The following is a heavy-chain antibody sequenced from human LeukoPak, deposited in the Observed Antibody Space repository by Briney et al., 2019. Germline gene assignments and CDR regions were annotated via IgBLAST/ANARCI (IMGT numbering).Heavy chain of an antibody. CDR1: GGSISSGGYY. CDR3: ARGVPRRYCSGGSCPGWFDP. CDR2: IYYSGST. Sequence: SQTLSLTCTVSGGSISSGGYYWSWIRQHPGKGLEWIGYIYYSGSTYYNPSLKSRVTISVDTSKNQFSLKLSSVTAADTAVYYCARGVPRRYCSGGSCPGWFDPWGQGTLVTVSS. J-gene: IGHJ5*02. V-gene: IGHV4-31*03. D-gene: IGHD2-15*01.